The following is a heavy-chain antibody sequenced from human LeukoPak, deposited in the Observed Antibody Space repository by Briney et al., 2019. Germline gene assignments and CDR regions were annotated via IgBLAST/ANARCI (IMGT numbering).Heavy chain of an antibody. CDR3: ARDDYINYLLDFDY. J-gene: IGHJ4*02. D-gene: IGHD4-11*01. CDR1: GFIFSDYY. CDR2: ISEAGTTI. V-gene: IGHV3-11*01. Sequence: PGGSLRLSCAASGFIFSDYYVTCLRRAPGKGLEWISYISEAGTTIHYADSVKGRFTVSRDNSKNSLYLQMNSLRTEDTAVYYCARDDYINYLLDFDYWGQGTLVTVSS.